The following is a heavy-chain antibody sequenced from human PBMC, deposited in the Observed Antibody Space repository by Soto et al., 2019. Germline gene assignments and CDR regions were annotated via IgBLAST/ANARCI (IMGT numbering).Heavy chain of an antibody. Sequence: QVQLVQSGAEVKKPGASVKVSCKASGYTFTSYGISWVRQAPVQGLEWMGWISAYNGNTNYAQKLQGRINMTTDTSTSTAYMELRSLRSDDTAVYYCARFLVYCSGGCCDRGWFDPGGQGTLVTVSS. CDR3: ARFLVYCSGGCCDRGWFDP. V-gene: IGHV1-18*01. CDR1: GYTFTSYG. CDR2: ISAYNGNT. D-gene: IGHD2-15*01. J-gene: IGHJ5*02.